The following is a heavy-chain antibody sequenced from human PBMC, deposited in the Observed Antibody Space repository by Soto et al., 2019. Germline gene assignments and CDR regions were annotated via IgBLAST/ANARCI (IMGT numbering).Heavy chain of an antibody. CDR3: AKVFSPEGGNYFDY. V-gene: IGHV3-23*01. J-gene: IGHJ4*02. Sequence: EVELLESGGGLVQPGGSLRLSCAASGFTFSNYAMNWVRQAPGKGLEWVSAISNSFSDGNTHYADSVKGRFTISRDNDKNTVFLEMNSLRAEDTAVYYCAKVFSPEGGNYFDYWGQGTLVTVSS. CDR2: ISNSFSDGNT. CDR1: GFTFSNYA.